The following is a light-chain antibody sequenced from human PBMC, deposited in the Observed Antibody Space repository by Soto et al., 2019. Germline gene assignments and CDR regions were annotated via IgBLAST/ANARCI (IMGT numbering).Light chain of an antibody. CDR1: SSNIGNNY. Sequence: QSVLTQPPSVSAAPGQKVTISCSGSSSNIGNNYVSWYQQLPGTAPKLLIYENNKRPSGIPDRFSGSKSGTSATLGITGLQTGDEADYYCGTWDSRLSAPYVSGHVTKVTDL. CDR3: GTWDSRLSAPYV. CDR2: ENN. J-gene: IGLJ1*01. V-gene: IGLV1-51*02.